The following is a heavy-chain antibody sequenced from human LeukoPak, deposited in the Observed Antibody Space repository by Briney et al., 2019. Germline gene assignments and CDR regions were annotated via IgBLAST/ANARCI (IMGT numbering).Heavy chain of an antibody. CDR2: IKQDGTEK. V-gene: IGHV3-7*01. CDR3: AKGWSFDI. CDR1: GFTFSTFW. J-gene: IGHJ3*02. Sequence: GGSLRLSCVASGFTFSTFWMTWVRQAPGKVLEWVANIKQDGTEKYYVDSVKGRFTISRDSAKNSLYVQMDSLRAEDTAVYYCAKGWSFDIRGQGTMVTVTS. D-gene: IGHD2-15*01.